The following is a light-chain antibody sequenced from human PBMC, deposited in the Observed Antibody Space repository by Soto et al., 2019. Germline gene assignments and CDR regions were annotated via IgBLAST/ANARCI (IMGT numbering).Light chain of an antibody. CDR3: MQALQTPPT. V-gene: IGKV2-28*01. Sequence: DIVMTQSPLSLPVTPGEPASISCRSSQSLLHSNGYNYLDWYLQKPGQSPQLLIYLVSSRASGVPDRFSGSGSGTDFTLKISRVEAEDVRVYYCMQALQTPPTFGQGTKVEIK. CDR2: LVS. CDR1: QSLLHSNGYNY. J-gene: IGKJ1*01.